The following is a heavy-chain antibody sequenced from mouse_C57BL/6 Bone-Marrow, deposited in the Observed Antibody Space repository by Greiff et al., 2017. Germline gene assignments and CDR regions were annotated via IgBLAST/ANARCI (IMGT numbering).Heavy chain of an antibody. V-gene: IGHV1-15*01. CDR1: GYTFTDYE. Sequence: QVQLQQSGAELVRPGASVTLSCKASGYTFTDYEMHWVKQTPVHGLEWIGAIDPETGGTAYNQKFKGKAILTADKSSSTAYMELRSLTSEDSAVYYCTRWLLPYYFDYGGQGTTLTVSS. CDR3: TRWLLPYYFDY. CDR2: IDPETGGT. J-gene: IGHJ2*01. D-gene: IGHD2-3*01.